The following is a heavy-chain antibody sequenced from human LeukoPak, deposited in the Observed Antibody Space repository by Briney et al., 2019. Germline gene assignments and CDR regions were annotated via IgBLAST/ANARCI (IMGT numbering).Heavy chain of an antibody. CDR1: GYTFTSYG. CDR3: ARDYDFWSGYYTFDY. Sequence: ASVKVSCKASGYTFTSYGITWVRQAPGQGLEWMGWISTDNGNTNYAQKLQDRVIMTTDRSTNTAYMELRSLRSDDTAVYYCARDYDFWSGYYTFDYWGQGTLVTVSS. D-gene: IGHD3-3*01. J-gene: IGHJ4*02. CDR2: ISTDNGNT. V-gene: IGHV1-18*01.